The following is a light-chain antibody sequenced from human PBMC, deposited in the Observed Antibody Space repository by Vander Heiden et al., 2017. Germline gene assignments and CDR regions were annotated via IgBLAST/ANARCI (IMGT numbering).Light chain of an antibody. CDR1: TGAVTSDYS. CDR3: LLYYGGAWV. V-gene: IGLV7-43*01. Sequence: QTLAPLQPSLTQSPGGTVTLTCASSTGAVTSDYSPTWFQHQPGQAPRALIYSSNNKHSWTPARFSGSLLGGKAALTLSGVQPEDEAEYYCLLYYGGAWVFGGGTKLTVL. CDR2: SSN. J-gene: IGLJ3*02.